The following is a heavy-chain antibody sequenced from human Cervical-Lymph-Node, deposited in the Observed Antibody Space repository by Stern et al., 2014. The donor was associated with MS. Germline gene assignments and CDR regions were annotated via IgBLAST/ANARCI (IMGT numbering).Heavy chain of an antibody. CDR3: TEDTYGPEDY. CDR1: GFTFRNYW. D-gene: IGHD3-10*01. J-gene: IGHJ4*02. CDR2: IKRDRTTI. Sequence: EDQLVESGGGLVQPGGSLRLSCAASGFTFRNYWWHWVRHGPGTGLVWVGLIKRDRTTITPADSVKGRFTISRDNAKNTLYLQMNSLRVEDTAVYYCTEDTYGPEDYWGQGTSVTVSS. V-gene: IGHV3-74*02.